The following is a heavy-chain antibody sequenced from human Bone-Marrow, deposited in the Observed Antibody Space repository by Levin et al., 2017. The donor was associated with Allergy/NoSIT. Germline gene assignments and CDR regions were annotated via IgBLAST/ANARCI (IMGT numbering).Heavy chain of an antibody. CDR1: GGSISSGGYY. CDR2: IYYSGST. V-gene: IGHV4-31*03. CDR3: ARAGDSSGYYLTGAFDI. D-gene: IGHD3-22*01. Sequence: SETLSLTCTVSGGSISSGGYYWSWIRQHPGKGLEWIGYIYYSGSTYYNPSLKSRVTISVDTSKNQFSLKLSSVTAADTAVYYCARAGDSSGYYLTGAFDIWGQGTMVTVSS. J-gene: IGHJ3*02.